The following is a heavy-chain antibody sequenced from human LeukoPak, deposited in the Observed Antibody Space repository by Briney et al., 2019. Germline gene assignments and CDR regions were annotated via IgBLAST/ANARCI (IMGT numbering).Heavy chain of an antibody. CDR3: ATDYDSSGYSFDY. CDR1: GYSISSGYY. V-gene: IGHV4-38-2*02. J-gene: IGHJ4*02. Sequence: SETLSLTCTVSGYSISSGYYWGWIRQPPGKGLEWIGTIYHSGSTYYNPSLKSRVTISLDTSKNQFSLKLSSVTAADTAVYYCATDYDSSGYSFDYWGQGTLVTVSS. CDR2: IYHSGST. D-gene: IGHD3-22*01.